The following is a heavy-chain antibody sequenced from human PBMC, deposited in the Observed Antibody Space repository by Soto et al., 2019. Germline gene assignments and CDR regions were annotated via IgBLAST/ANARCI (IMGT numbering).Heavy chain of an antibody. CDR1: GGSFSGYY. V-gene: IGHV4-34*01. Sequence: PSETLSLTCAVYGGSFSGYYWSWIRQPPGKGLEWIGEINHSGSTNYNPSLKSRVTISVDTSKNQFSLKLSSVTAADTAVYYCARGCSSTSCYNYYYYGMDVWGQGTTVTVSS. D-gene: IGHD2-2*02. CDR3: ARGCSSTSCYNYYYYGMDV. CDR2: INHSGST. J-gene: IGHJ6*02.